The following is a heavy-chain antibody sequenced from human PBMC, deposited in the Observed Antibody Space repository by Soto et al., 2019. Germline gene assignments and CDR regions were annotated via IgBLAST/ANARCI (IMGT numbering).Heavy chain of an antibody. Sequence: EVQLVESGGGLVQPGRSLRLSCAASGFTFDDYAMHWVRQAPGKGLEWVSGISWNSGSIGYADSVKGRFTISRDNAKNSLYLQMNSLRAEDTALYYCAKDNYGSGEIGYWCQGTLVTVSS. V-gene: IGHV3-9*01. CDR1: GFTFDDYA. D-gene: IGHD3-10*01. CDR2: ISWNSGSI. J-gene: IGHJ4*02. CDR3: AKDNYGSGEIGY.